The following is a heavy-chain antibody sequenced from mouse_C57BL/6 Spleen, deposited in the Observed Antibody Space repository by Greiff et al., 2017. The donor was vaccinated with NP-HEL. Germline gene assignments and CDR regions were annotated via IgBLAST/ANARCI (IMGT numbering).Heavy chain of an antibody. D-gene: IGHD3-2*02. Sequence: VQLQQSGPGLVQPSQSLSITCTVSGFSLTSYGVHWVRQSPGKGLEWLGVIWSGGSTDYNVAFISRLSISKDNAKSQVFFKMNSLQADDTAIYYCARLDSSGYDYFDYWGQGTTLTVSS. J-gene: IGHJ2*01. V-gene: IGHV2-2*01. CDR1: GFSLTSYG. CDR2: IWSGGST. CDR3: ARLDSSGYDYFDY.